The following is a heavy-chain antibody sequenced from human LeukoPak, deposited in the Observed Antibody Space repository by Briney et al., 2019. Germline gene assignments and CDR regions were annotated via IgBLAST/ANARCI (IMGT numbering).Heavy chain of an antibody. Sequence: GGSLRLSCADSGFTFSSYGMHWVRQAPGKGLERVAVISYDGSNKYYADSVKRRFTISRDNSKNTLYLQMNSLRAEDTAVYYCAKTNGRLYFDYWGQGTLVTVSS. CDR3: AKTNGRLYFDY. J-gene: IGHJ4*02. CDR1: GFTFSSYG. D-gene: IGHD6-25*01. CDR2: ISYDGSNK. V-gene: IGHV3-30*18.